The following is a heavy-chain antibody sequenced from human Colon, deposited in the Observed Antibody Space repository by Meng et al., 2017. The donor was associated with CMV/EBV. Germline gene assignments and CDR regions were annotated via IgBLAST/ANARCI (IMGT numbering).Heavy chain of an antibody. CDR1: GFTFSNYD. J-gene: IGHJ4*02. CDR3: TRDFWGSLEY. CDR2: IQNDGSST. V-gene: IGHV3-74*01. Sequence: GQLVGPGGGLLQPGGSLRLSCAASGFTFSNYDMHWVRQGPGKALVWVSRIQNDGSSTTYAESVKGRFTISRDNAKNTLYLQMNSLRAEDTAVYYCTRDFWGSLEYWGQGALVTVSS. D-gene: IGHD3-16*01.